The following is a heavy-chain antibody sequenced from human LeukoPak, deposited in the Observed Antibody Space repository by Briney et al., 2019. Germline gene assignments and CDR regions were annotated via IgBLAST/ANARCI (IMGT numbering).Heavy chain of an antibody. V-gene: IGHV3-30-3*01. CDR3: ARGASSSWNYAFDI. CDR2: ISYDGSNK. J-gene: IGHJ3*02. D-gene: IGHD6-13*01. CDR1: GFTFSSYA. Sequence: SGGSLRLSCAASGFTFSSYAMHWVRQAPGKGLEWVAVISYDGSNKYYADSVKGRFTISRDNSKNTLYLQMNSLRAEDTAVYYCARGASSSWNYAFDIWGQGTMVTVSS.